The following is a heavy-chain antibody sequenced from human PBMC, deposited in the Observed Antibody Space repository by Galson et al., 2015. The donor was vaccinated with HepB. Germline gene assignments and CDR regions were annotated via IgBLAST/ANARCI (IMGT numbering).Heavy chain of an antibody. J-gene: IGHJ4*02. CDR2: INPHRGDT. V-gene: IGHV1-2*04. D-gene: IGHD3-10*01. CDR3: ARDWDYEGYWYGSGSLDS. Sequence: SVKVSCKASGSTFTGYYIQWLRQAPGQGLEWIGWINPHRGDTNFAQKFQGSVTMTRDTSISTVYMELSSLRSDDTAVYYCARDWDYEGYWYGSGSLDSWGQGTPVTVSS. CDR1: GSTFTGYY.